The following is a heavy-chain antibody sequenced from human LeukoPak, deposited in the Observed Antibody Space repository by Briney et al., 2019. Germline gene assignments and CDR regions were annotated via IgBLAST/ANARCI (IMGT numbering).Heavy chain of an antibody. D-gene: IGHD2-15*01. CDR1: GFTFSGAW. CDR2: IKSDGAT. V-gene: IGHV3-15*01. J-gene: IGHJ4*02. CDR3: TTVTHFYL. Sequence: GGSLRLSCATSGFTFSGAWLSWVRQVPGKGLEWIGRIKSDGATDYAAPVRGRFTISRDVSRARLYLEMNSLKTEDTAIYYCTTVTHFYLGGQGTLVTVSS.